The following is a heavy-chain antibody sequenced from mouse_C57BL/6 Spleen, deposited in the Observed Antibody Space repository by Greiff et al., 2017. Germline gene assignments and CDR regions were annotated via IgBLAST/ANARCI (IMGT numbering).Heavy chain of an antibody. CDR1: GFNIKNTY. Sequence: DVQLVESVAELVRPGASVKLSCTASGFNIKNTYMHWVKQRPEQGLEWIGRIDPANGNTKYAPKFQGKATITADTSSNTAYLQLSSLTSEDTAIYYCARGYYGSRGGFDYWGQGTTLTVSS. CDR2: IDPANGNT. D-gene: IGHD1-1*01. V-gene: IGHV14-3*01. J-gene: IGHJ2*01. CDR3: ARGYYGSRGGFDY.